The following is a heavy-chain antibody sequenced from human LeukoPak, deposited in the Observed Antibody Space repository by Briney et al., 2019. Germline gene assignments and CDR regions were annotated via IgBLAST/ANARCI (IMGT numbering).Heavy chain of an antibody. CDR3: AKGVLSVNDY. D-gene: IGHD2-15*01. CDR2: ISGSGGST. J-gene: IGHJ4*02. V-gene: IGHV3-23*01. Sequence: GGSLRLSCAASGFTFSNYAMSWVRQAPGKGLEWVSVISGSGGSTYYADSVKGRFTISRDNSKNTLFLQMNSLRAEDTAVYYCAKGVLSVNDYWGQGTLVTVSS. CDR1: GFTFSNYA.